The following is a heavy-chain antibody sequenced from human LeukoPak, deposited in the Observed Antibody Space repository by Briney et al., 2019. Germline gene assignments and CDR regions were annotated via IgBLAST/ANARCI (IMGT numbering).Heavy chain of an antibody. CDR2: ISSSSSYI. V-gene: IGHV3-21*01. CDR3: ARVSYGDYENWFDP. J-gene: IGHJ5*02. D-gene: IGHD4-17*01. CDR1: GFTFSSYS. Sequence: GGSLRLSCAASGFTFSSYSMNWVRQAPGKGLEWVSSISSSSSYIYYADSVKGRFTISRDNAKNSLYLQMSSLRAEDTAVYYCARVSYGDYENWFDPWGQGTLVTVSS.